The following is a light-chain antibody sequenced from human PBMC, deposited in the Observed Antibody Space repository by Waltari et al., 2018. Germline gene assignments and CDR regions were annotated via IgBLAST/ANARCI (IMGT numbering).Light chain of an antibody. Sequence: ESVLTQSPPTLSLSPGERATLSCRATQSVRSYLAWYQQKPGQAPRLLIYDASNRATGTPARFSGSGSGTDFTLSISSRETEDVAVYYCEQRSNWPRNFGGGPKVEI. CDR1: QSVRSY. J-gene: IGKJ4*01. V-gene: IGKV3-11*01. CDR3: EQRSNWPRN. CDR2: DAS.